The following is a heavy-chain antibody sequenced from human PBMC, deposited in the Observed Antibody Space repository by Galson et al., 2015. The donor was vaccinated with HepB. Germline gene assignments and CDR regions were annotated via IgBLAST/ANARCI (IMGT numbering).Heavy chain of an antibody. CDR1: GFTFSSYG. J-gene: IGHJ4*02. Sequence: SLRLSCAASGFTFSSYGMHWVRQAPGKGLEWVAFIRYDGSNKYYADSVKGRFTISRDNSKNTLYLQMNSLRAEDTAVYYCAKDTHYYDSSGYDFDYWGQGTLVTVSS. D-gene: IGHD3-22*01. CDR3: AKDTHYYDSSGYDFDY. CDR2: IRYDGSNK. V-gene: IGHV3-30*02.